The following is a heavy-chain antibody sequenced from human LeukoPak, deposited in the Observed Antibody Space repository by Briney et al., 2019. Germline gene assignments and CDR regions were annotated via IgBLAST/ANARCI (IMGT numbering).Heavy chain of an antibody. Sequence: PSETLSLTCTVSGGSISSYYWSWIRQPPGKGLEWIGYIYYSGSTNYNPSLKSRVTISVDTSKNQFSLKLSSVTAADTAVYYCAGFSGSYSGLAYWGQGTLVTVSS. D-gene: IGHD1-26*01. CDR3: AGFSGSYSGLAY. CDR1: GGSISSYY. CDR2: IYYSGST. V-gene: IGHV4-59*01. J-gene: IGHJ4*02.